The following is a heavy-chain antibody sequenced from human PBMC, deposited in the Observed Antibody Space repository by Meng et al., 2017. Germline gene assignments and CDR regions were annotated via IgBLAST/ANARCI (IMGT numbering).Heavy chain of an antibody. D-gene: IGHD6-19*01. J-gene: IGHJ4*02. CDR3: VFQPVAGTGYDY. V-gene: IGHV3-23*01. CDR2: ISGSGGST. CDR1: GFTFISYA. Sequence: LLEFWGGLVQLWVALRLSCVAAGFTFISYAMSWVRQAPGKGLEWVSTISGSGGSTYYADSVKGRFTISRDNSKNTLYLQMNSLRAEDTAVYYCVFQPVAGTGYDYWGQGTLVTVSS.